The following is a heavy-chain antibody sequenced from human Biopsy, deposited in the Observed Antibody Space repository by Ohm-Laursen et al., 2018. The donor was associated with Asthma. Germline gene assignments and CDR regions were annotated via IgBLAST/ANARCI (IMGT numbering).Heavy chain of an antibody. Sequence: SLRLSCTASGFTFDDYAMHWVRQAPGKGLEWVSGISWNSGSIGYADSVKGRITISRDNAKNSLYLQMNSLRAEDTALYYCAKGEWELLEANFDYWGQETLVTVSS. V-gene: IGHV3-9*01. D-gene: IGHD1-26*01. CDR2: ISWNSGSI. CDR1: GFTFDDYA. J-gene: IGHJ4*02. CDR3: AKGEWELLEANFDY.